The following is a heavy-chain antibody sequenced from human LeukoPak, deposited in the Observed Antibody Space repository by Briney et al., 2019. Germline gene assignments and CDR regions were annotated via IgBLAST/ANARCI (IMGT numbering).Heavy chain of an antibody. V-gene: IGHV1-69*13. J-gene: IGHJ3*02. CDR3: AKEAAPRDAFDI. D-gene: IGHD6-13*01. Sequence: ASVKVSCKASGGTFSSYAISWVRQAPGQGLEWMGGIIPIFGAANYAQNFQRRVTITADESTSTAYMELSSLRSDDTAVYYCAKEAAPRDAFDIWGQGTMVTVSS. CDR1: GGTFSSYA. CDR2: IIPIFGAA.